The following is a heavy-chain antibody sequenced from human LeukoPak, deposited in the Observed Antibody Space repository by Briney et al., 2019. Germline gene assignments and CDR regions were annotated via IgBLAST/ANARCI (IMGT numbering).Heavy chain of an antibody. Sequence: GGSLRLSCAASGFTFDDYAMHWVRQAPGKGLEWVSGISWNSGSIGYADSVKGRFTISRDNAKNSLYLQMNSLRAEDTALYYCAKDRGGIAAALDYWGQGTLVTVSS. D-gene: IGHD6-13*01. CDR1: GFTFDDYA. CDR2: ISWNSGSI. J-gene: IGHJ4*02. CDR3: AKDRGGIAAALDY. V-gene: IGHV3-9*01.